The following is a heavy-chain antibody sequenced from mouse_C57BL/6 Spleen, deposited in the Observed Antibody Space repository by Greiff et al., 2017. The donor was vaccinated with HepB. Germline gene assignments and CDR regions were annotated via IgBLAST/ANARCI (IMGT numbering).Heavy chain of an antibody. J-gene: IGHJ4*01. D-gene: IGHD2-4*01. CDR3: ARLRDYPYAMDY. CDR1: GYTFTDYN. CDR2: INPNNGGT. Sequence: EVQLQQSGPELVKPGASVKIPCKASGYTFTDYNMDWVKQSHGKSLEWIGDINPNNGGTIYNQKFKGKATLTVDKSSSTAYMELRSLTSEDTAVYYCARLRDYPYAMDYWGQGTSVTVSS. V-gene: IGHV1-18*01.